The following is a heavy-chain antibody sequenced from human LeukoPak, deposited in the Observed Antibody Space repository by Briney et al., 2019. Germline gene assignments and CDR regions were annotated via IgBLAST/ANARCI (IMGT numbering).Heavy chain of an antibody. D-gene: IGHD3-10*01. Sequence: GGSLRLSCAASGFTFSSYEMNWVRQAPGKGLEWVSYISSSGSTIYYADSVKGRFTISRDNAKNSLCLQMNSLRAEDTAVYYCARARGAELLWFGELLFPYYFDYWGQGTLVTVSS. CDR3: ARARGAELLWFGELLFPYYFDY. V-gene: IGHV3-48*03. J-gene: IGHJ4*02. CDR1: GFTFSSYE. CDR2: ISSSGSTI.